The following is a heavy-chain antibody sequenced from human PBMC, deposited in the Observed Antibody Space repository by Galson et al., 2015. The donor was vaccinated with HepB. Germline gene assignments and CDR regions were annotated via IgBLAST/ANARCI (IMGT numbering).Heavy chain of an antibody. J-gene: IGHJ4*02. CDR2: INAGNGNT. CDR3: ARGDIVVVPAAILLGEFDY. CDR1: GYTFTSYA. V-gene: IGHV1-3*01. Sequence: SVKVSCKASGYTFTSYAMHWVRQAPGQRLEWMGWINAGNGNTKYSQKFQGRVTITRDTSASTAYMELSSLRSEDTAVYYCARGDIVVVPAAILLGEFDYWGQGTLVTVSS. D-gene: IGHD2-2*02.